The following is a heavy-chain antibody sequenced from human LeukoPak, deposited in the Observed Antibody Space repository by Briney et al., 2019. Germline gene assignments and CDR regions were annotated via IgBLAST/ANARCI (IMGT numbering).Heavy chain of an antibody. J-gene: IGHJ4*02. CDR2: IDDSGVKT. V-gene: IGHV3-23*01. CDR3: AKLHSGSRKGRFDY. Sequence: AASGFIFSSYAMSWVRQAPGKGLEWVSAIDDSGVKTYYADSVKGRFTISRDNSKNTLYLQMNSLRAEDTAVYYCAKLHSGSRKGRFDYWGQGILVSVSS. CDR1: GFIFSSYA. D-gene: IGHD6-13*01.